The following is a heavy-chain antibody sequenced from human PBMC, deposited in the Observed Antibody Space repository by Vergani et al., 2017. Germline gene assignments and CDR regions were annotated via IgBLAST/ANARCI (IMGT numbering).Heavy chain of an antibody. D-gene: IGHD3-22*01. J-gene: IGHJ3*02. CDR3: ARDCGDYYDSSGYLDFSAFDI. V-gene: IGHV3-66*01. Sequence: EVQLVESGGGLVQPGGSLRLSCAASGFTVSSKYMSWVRQAPGKGLEWVSVIYGGGSTYYADSVKGRFPISRDNSKNTLYLQINSLRAEDTAVYYCARDCGDYYDSSGYLDFSAFDIWGQGTMVTVSS. CDR2: IYGGGST. CDR1: GFTVSSKY.